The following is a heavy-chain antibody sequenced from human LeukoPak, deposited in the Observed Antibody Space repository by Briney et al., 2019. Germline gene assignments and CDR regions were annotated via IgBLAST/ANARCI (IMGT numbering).Heavy chain of an antibody. V-gene: IGHV3-30*04. CDR3: ARRSGRYSSGWSLDYFDY. CDR2: ISYDGSNK. CDR1: GFTFSSYA. J-gene: IGHJ4*02. D-gene: IGHD6-19*01. Sequence: QPGRSLRLSCAASGFTFSSYAMHWVRQAPGKGLEWVAVISYDGSNKYYADSVKGRFTISRDNSKNTLYLQMNSLRAEDTAVYYCARRSGRYSSGWSLDYFDYWGQGTLVTVSS.